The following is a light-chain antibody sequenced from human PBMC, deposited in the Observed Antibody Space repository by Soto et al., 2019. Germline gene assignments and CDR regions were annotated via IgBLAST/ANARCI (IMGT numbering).Light chain of an antibody. V-gene: IGLV8-61*01. Sequence: QTVVTQEPSFSVSPGGTVTLTCGLNAGSVSTTYSPSWYQQTPGQAPRTLIYGTNARSSGVPDRFSGSILGNKAVLTITGAQADDESDYYCVLYMGSGISVFGGGTKLTVL. CDR1: AGSVSTTYS. CDR3: VLYMGSGISV. J-gene: IGLJ2*01. CDR2: GTN.